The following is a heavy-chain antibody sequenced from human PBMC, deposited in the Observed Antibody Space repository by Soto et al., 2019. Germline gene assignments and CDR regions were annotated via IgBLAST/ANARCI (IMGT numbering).Heavy chain of an antibody. CDR1: GASINSDDYY. D-gene: IGHD4-17*01. J-gene: IGHJ4*02. CDR2: ISHSGNT. Sequence: KTSETLSLTCTVSGASINSDDYYWSWIRQPPGKGLEWIGYISHSGNTYYSPSLQSRVAISVDTSRNQFSLRLNSVTAADTAVYYCARASTVTTGAKFDSWGQGALVTVSS. V-gene: IGHV4-30-4*01. CDR3: ARASTVTTGAKFDS.